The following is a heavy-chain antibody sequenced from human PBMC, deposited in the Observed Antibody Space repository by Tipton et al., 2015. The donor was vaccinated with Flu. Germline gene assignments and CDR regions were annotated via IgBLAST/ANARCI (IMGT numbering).Heavy chain of an antibody. V-gene: IGHV4-59*08. CDR2: IYYSGST. J-gene: IGHJ4*02. Sequence: LRLSCTVSGGSISHYHWSWIRQSPGKGLEWIGYIYYSGSTNYNPSLKSRVTISVDASKSQFSLKLSSVTAADTAVYYCARVPVGARTVLADYWGQGTLVTVSS. D-gene: IGHD1-26*01. CDR3: ARVPVGARTVLADY. CDR1: GGSISHYH.